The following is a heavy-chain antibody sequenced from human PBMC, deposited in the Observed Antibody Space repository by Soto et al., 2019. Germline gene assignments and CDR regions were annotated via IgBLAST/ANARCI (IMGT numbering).Heavy chain of an antibody. CDR3: SLFQSEDGRRDTVPVSAFLLNRSSDL. Sequence: PGKGLERVALISYDGSNKYYGDSVKGRFNVSRDNSKNTKFLQMNSLRAEDTAVYYCSLFQSEDGRRDTVPVSAFLLNRSSDL. V-gene: IGHV3-30*03. D-gene: IGHD2-15*01. J-gene: IGHJ2*01. CDR2: ISYDGSNK.